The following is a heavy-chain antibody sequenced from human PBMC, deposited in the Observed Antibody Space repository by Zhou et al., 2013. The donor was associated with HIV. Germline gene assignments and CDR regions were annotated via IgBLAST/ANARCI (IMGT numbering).Heavy chain of an antibody. Sequence: QVQLQQWGAGLLKPSETLSLTCVVSGGSLSNFYWSWIRQPPGKGLEWIGEIVRSGSTVYNESLENRITMSVDPSKEQFSLKLTSVTAADTAVYFCAGWYESNFRLWGPGTLVTVSS. D-gene: IGHD6-19*01. CDR2: IVRSGST. CDR3: AGWYESNFRL. V-gene: IGHV4-34*02. J-gene: IGHJ4*02. CDR1: GGSLSNFY.